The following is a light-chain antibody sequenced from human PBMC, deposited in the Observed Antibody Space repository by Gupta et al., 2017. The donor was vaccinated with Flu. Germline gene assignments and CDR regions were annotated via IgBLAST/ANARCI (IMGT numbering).Light chain of an antibody. J-gene: IGKJ4*01. V-gene: IGKV3-20*01. CDR3: QQYGSSPLT. CDR2: DAS. CDR1: QSVSSSC. Sequence: GTLSLSPGERAALSCRASQSVSSSCLAWYQQKPGQAPRLLISDASTRATGIPDRFSGSGSGTDFTLTISRLEPEDFAVYYCQQYGSSPLTFGGGTKVEIK.